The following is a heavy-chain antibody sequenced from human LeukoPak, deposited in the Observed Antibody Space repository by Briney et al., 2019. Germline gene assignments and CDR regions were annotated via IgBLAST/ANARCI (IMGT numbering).Heavy chain of an antibody. CDR3: ARDGSSGWSFLYYFDY. V-gene: IGHV1-69*13. CDR1: GGTFSSYA. CDR2: IIPIFGTA. Sequence: ASVKVSCKASGGTFSSYAISWVRQAPGQGLEWMGGIIPIFGTANYAQKFQGRDTITADESTSTAYMELSSLRSEDTAVYYCARDGSSGWSFLYYFDYWGQGTLVTVSS. D-gene: IGHD6-19*01. J-gene: IGHJ4*02.